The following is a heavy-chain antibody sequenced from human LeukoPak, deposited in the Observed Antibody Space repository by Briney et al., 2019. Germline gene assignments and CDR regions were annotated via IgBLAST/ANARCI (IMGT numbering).Heavy chain of an antibody. V-gene: IGHV4-34*01. Sequence: PSETLSLTCAVYGGSFSGYYWSWIRQPPGKGLEWIGEINHSGSTNYNPSLKSRVTISVDTSKNQFSLKLSSVTAADTAVYYCAKDYDSSGLRYFDLWGRGTLVTVSS. CDR2: INHSGST. D-gene: IGHD3-22*01. CDR1: GGSFSGYY. J-gene: IGHJ2*01. CDR3: AKDYDSSGLRYFDL.